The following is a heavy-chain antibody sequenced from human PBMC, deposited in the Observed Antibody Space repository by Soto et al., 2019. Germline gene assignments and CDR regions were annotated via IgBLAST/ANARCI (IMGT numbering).Heavy chain of an antibody. Sequence: PSETLSLTCAVSGGSISSSNWWSWVRQPPGKGLEWIGEIYHSGSTNYNPSLRSRVTISVDKSKNQFSLKLSSVTAADTAVYYCARVWLEGYYYDSSGYPYFDYWGQGTLVTVSS. J-gene: IGHJ4*02. CDR1: GGSISSSNW. D-gene: IGHD3-22*01. V-gene: IGHV4-4*02. CDR3: ARVWLEGYYYDSSGYPYFDY. CDR2: IYHSGST.